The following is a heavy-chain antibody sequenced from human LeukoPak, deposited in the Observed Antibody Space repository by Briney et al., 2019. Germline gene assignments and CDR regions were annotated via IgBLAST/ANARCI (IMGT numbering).Heavy chain of an antibody. CDR2: INPNSGGT. J-gene: IGHJ4*02. D-gene: IGHD2-15*01. Sequence: ASVKVSCKASGYTFTGYYMHWVRQAPGQGLEWMGWINPNSGGTNYAQKFQGRVTMTRDTSISTAYMELSSLRSEDTAVYYCARGGLGYCSGGSCTRPDYWGQGTLVTVSS. V-gene: IGHV1-2*02. CDR3: ARGGLGYCSGGSCTRPDY. CDR1: GYTFTGYY.